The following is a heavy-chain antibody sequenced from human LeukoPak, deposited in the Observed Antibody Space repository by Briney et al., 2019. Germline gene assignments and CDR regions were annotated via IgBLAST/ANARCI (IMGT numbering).Heavy chain of an antibody. CDR3: ARGSHYYDSSGPPSYYFDY. CDR1: GFTVSSNY. J-gene: IGHJ4*02. Sequence: PGGSLRLSCAASGFTVSSNYMSWVRQAPGKGLEWVSVIYSGGSTYYADSVKGRFTISRDNSKNTLYFQMNSLRAEDTAVYYCARGSHYYDSSGPPSYYFDYWGQGTLVTVSS. D-gene: IGHD3-22*01. V-gene: IGHV3-53*01. CDR2: IYSGGST.